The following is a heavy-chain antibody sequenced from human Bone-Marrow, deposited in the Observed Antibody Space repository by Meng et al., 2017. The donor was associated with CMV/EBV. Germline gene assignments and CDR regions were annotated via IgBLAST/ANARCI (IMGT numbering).Heavy chain of an antibody. V-gene: IGHV3-7*01. D-gene: IGHD2-15*01. Sequence: GGSLRLSCAASGFTFSNAWMSWVRQAPGKGLEWLANIKQDGSEKYYVDSVKGRFTISRDNAKKSLYLQLSSLRAEDTAIYYCAREGRDLDYWGQGTLVTVSS. CDR1: GFTFSNAW. CDR2: IKQDGSEK. CDR3: AREGRDLDY. J-gene: IGHJ4*02.